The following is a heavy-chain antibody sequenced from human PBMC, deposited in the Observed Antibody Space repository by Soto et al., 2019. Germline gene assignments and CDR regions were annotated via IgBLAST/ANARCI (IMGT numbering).Heavy chain of an antibody. CDR1: GFTFSTYG. V-gene: IGHV3-33*01. J-gene: IGHJ4*02. Sequence: QVQLVESGGGVVQSGRSLRLSCAASGFTFSTYGMHWVRQAPGKGREWVALVWFDGSKKYYADSVKGRFTISRDNSKKTLELQMNSLRVEDTALYYCAREGRAYCGGDCTLLDNWGQGTLVTVSS. CDR2: VWFDGSKK. CDR3: AREGRAYCGGDCTLLDN. D-gene: IGHD2-21*02.